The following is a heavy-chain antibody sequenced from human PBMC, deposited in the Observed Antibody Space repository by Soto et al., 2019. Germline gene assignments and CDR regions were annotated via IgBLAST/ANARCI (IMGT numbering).Heavy chain of an antibody. CDR1: GFGFGSFG. CDR2: ISRDGLNT. V-gene: IGHV3-30*03. CDR3: ARGNLSLDFDS. D-gene: IGHD2-15*01. J-gene: IGHJ4*02. Sequence: VESGGDVVQPGRSLRLSCAASGFGFGSFGMHWVRQAPGQGLEWLAFISRDGLNTFYADSVRGRFTLSRDYSKSTMYLQRSALRDEDTALYYCARGNLSLDFDSWGRGNLVTVSS.